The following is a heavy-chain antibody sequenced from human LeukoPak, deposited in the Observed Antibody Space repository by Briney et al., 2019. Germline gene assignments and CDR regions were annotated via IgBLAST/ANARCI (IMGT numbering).Heavy chain of an antibody. J-gene: IGHJ4*02. V-gene: IGHV5-51*01. D-gene: IGHD3-22*01. CDR1: GYSFTVYW. CDR2: IYPGDSDT. Sequence: GESLKISCKGSGYSFTVYWIGWVRQMPGKGLEWMGIIYPGDSDTRYSPSFQGQVTISADKSISTAYLQWRSLKASDSAMYYCASGHHYDISGYSYDYWGQGTLVTVSS. CDR3: ASGHHYDISGYSYDY.